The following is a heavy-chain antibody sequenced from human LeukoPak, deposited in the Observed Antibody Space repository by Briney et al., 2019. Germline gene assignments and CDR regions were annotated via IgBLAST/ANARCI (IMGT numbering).Heavy chain of an antibody. CDR1: GFTFSNYA. V-gene: IGHV3-30-3*01. J-gene: IGHJ4*02. D-gene: IGHD3-10*01. CDR2: ISYDGSNK. Sequence: GGSLRLSCAASGFTFSNYAMRWVRQAPGKGLEWVAVISYDGSNKYYADSVKGRFTISRDNSKNTLNLQMNSLRAEDTAVYHCARDRAGRFATYYFDYWGQGTLVTVSS. CDR3: ARDRAGRFATYYFDY.